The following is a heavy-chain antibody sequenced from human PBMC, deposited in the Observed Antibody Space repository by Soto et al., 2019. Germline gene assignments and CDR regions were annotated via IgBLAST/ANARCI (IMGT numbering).Heavy chain of an antibody. D-gene: IGHD2-15*01. J-gene: IGHJ4*02. V-gene: IGHV1-69*13. Sequence: SVKVSCKASGGTFSSYAISWVRQAPGQGLEWMGGIIPIFGTANYAQKFQGRVTITADESTSTAYMELSSLRSEDTAVYYCARVDCSGGSCYSGYWGQGTLVTVSS. CDR1: GGTFSSYA. CDR2: IIPIFGTA. CDR3: ARVDCSGGSCYSGY.